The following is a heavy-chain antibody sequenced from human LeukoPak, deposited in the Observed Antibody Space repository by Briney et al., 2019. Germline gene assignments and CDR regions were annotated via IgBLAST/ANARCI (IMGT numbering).Heavy chain of an antibody. Sequence: ASVKVSCKASGYTFTSYDISWVRQAPGQGLEWMGWISTYNGNTNYAQKFQGRVTVTTDTSTSTAYMELRSLTSDDTAVYYCVRGGSSSGYDDWGQGSLVTVSS. CDR3: VRGGSSSGYDD. J-gene: IGHJ4*02. V-gene: IGHV1-18*01. CDR1: GYTFTSYD. D-gene: IGHD5-18*01. CDR2: ISTYNGNT.